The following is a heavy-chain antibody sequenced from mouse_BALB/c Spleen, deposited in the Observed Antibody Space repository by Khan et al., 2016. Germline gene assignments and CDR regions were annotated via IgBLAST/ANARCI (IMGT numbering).Heavy chain of an antibody. V-gene: IGHV14-3*02. CDR1: GFNIKDTY. J-gene: IGHJ2*01. CDR2: IDPANGNT. CDR3: ASLLLRFHY. Sequence: VQLQQSGAELVKPGASVKLSCTTSGFNIKDTYMHWVKQRPEQGLEWIGRIDPANGNTKYDPKFQGKATITADTSSNTAYLQLSSLTSEDTAVYDCASLLLRFHYWGQGTTLTVSS. D-gene: IGHD1-1*01.